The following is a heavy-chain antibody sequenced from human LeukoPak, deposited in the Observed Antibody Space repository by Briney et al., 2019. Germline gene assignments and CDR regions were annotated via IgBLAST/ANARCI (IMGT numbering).Heavy chain of an antibody. CDR1: GRSITSTGHY. J-gene: IGHJ4*02. D-gene: IGHD6-13*01. CDR2: IYYSGTT. Sequence: PSETLSLTCTVSGRSITSTGHYCDWIRQPPGKGLEWIGTIYYSGTTYFNPSLKSRVTVSVDTSKNQFSLKVSSVTAADTAMYYCARRIAASGGLFDYWGQGTLVTVSS. CDR3: ARRIAASGGLFDY. V-gene: IGHV4-39*01.